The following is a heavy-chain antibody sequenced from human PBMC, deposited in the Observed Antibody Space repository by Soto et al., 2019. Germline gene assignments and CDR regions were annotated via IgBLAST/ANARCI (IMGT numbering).Heavy chain of an antibody. CDR2: IIPILGTA. J-gene: IGHJ6*02. CDR3: ARWSEPTHRYYYGMDV. V-gene: IGHV1-69*10. Sequence: EASVKVSCKASGGTFSSYAISWVRQAPGQGLEWMGGIIPILGTANYAQKFQGRVTITADKSTSTAYMELSSLRSEDTAVYYCARWSEPTHRYYYGMDVWGQGTTVTVSS. CDR1: GGTFSSYA. D-gene: IGHD1-26*01.